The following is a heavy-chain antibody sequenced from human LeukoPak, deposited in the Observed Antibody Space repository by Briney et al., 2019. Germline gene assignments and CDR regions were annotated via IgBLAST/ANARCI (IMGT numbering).Heavy chain of an antibody. Sequence: SETLSLTCTVSGYSISSSYYWGWIRQPPGKGLEWIGSIYYSGSTYYNPSLKSRITMSVDTSKNQFSLRLSSVTAADTAVYYCARENYYDSCGYVYWGQGTLVTASS. CDR2: IYYSGST. CDR1: GYSISSSYY. D-gene: IGHD3-22*01. J-gene: IGHJ4*02. V-gene: IGHV4-38-2*02. CDR3: ARENYYDSCGYVY.